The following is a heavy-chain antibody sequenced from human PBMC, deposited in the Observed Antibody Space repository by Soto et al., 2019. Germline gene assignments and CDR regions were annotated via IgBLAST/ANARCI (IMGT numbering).Heavy chain of an antibody. D-gene: IGHD3-16*02. V-gene: IGHV3-23*01. CDR2: IINNGDTA. CDR3: AKSRVFIGAIVTLLDS. Sequence: EVQLLESGGGLVQPGGSLTLSCAASGFTFSSYAMVWVRQAAEKGLWWVASIINNGDTAYYADSVKGRFTISRGNSENTLYLQMNGLRADDTALYFCAKSRVFIGAIVTLLDSWGQGTQVTVSS. J-gene: IGHJ4*02. CDR1: GFTFSSYA.